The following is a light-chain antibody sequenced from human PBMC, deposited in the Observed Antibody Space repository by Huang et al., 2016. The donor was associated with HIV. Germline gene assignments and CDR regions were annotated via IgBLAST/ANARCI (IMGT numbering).Light chain of an antibody. CDR3: QQYDKWPPGLT. V-gene: IGKV3D-15*01. CDR2: ETS. CDR1: QNVRNN. Sequence: EIMMTQSPATLSVSPGGRATLSCRASQNVRNNLAWYQHKTGQAPMLLIYETSTRASGIPARFSGSGSATDFTLTISGLQSEDFAIYYGQQYDKWPPGLTFGGGTKVEI. J-gene: IGKJ4*01.